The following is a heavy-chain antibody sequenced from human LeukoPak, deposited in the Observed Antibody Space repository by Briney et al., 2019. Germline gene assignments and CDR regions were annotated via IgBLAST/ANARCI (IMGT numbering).Heavy chain of an antibody. V-gene: IGHV3-23*01. CDR1: GFTFSSYS. J-gene: IGHJ4*02. Sequence: GGSLRLSCAASGFTFSSYSMNWVRQAPGKGLEWVSGISGSGSDGSTYYADSVKGRFTISRDNSKNTLYLQMNSLRAEDTAVYYCAKYSHDSSGSYDYWGQGTLVTVS. CDR2: ISGSGSDGST. D-gene: IGHD3-22*01. CDR3: AKYSHDSSGSYDY.